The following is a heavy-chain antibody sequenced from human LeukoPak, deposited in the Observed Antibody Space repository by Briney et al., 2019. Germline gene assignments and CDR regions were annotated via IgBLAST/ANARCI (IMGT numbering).Heavy chain of an antibody. Sequence: PGGSLRLSCVASGFTFSSYAMSWVLQAPGKGLEWVSAISGSGGSTYYADSVKGRFTISRDNSKNTLYLQMNSLRAEDTAVYYCAKDTEPFNIVVVPAATLFDYWGQGTLVTVSS. CDR2: ISGSGGST. CDR1: GFTFSSYA. V-gene: IGHV3-23*01. J-gene: IGHJ4*02. CDR3: AKDTEPFNIVVVPAATLFDY. D-gene: IGHD2-2*01.